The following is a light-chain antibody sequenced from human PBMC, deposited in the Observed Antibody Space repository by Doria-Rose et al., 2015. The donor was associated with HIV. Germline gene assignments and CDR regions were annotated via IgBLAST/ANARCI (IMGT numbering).Light chain of an antibody. CDR1: QTVSTY. CDR2: AAS. V-gene: IGKV1-39*01. Sequence: QPPYSLSASIGNRVILTCLASQTVSTYLNWFQQEPGKAPKLLIYAASRLQSGVPSRFSGSGSGTDFTLTISGLQPGDFATYYCQQTYSSPPWTFGQGTKVEMK. J-gene: IGKJ1*01. CDR3: QQTYSSPPWT.